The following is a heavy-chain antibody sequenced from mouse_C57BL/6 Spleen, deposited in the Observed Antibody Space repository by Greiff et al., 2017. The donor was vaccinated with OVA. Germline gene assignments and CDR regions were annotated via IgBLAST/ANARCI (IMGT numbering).Heavy chain of an antibody. J-gene: IGHJ3*01. CDR1: GYAFTNYL. CDR3: ARNSNYGWFAY. V-gene: IGHV1-54*01. CDR2: INPGSGGT. D-gene: IGHD2-5*01. Sequence: QVQLQQSGAELVRPGTSVKVSCKASGYAFTNYLIEWVKQRPGQGLEWIGVINPGSGGTNYNEKFKGKATLTADKSSSTAYMQLSSLTSEDSAVYFCARNSNYGWFAYWGKGTLVTVSA.